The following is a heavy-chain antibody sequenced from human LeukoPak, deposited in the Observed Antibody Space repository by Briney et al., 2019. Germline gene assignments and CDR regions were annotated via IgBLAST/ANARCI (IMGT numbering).Heavy chain of an antibody. V-gene: IGHV5-51*01. CDR3: ARGAFYSSGWYGYYFDY. CDR1: GYSFTSYW. Sequence: GESLQISCKGSGYSFTSYWIGWVRQVPGKGLEWMGIIYPGDSDTRYSPSFQGQVTISADKSSSTAYLQWSSLKASDTAMYYCARGAFYSSGWYGYYFDYWGQGTLVTVSS. D-gene: IGHD6-19*01. CDR2: IYPGDSDT. J-gene: IGHJ4*02.